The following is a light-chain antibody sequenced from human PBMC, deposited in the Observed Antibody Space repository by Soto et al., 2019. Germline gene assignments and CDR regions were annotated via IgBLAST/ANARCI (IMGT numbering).Light chain of an antibody. CDR1: QSISSY. V-gene: IGKV1-39*01. J-gene: IGKJ3*01. CDR2: TAS. CDR3: QQGYSAPFT. Sequence: DIQMTQSPSSLSASVGDRVTITCRASQSISSYLNWYQQRPGKAPKLLIYTASSLQSGVPSRFSVSGSGTDFTLTIGGLQPEDFATYYCQQGYSAPFTFGPGTTVYGK.